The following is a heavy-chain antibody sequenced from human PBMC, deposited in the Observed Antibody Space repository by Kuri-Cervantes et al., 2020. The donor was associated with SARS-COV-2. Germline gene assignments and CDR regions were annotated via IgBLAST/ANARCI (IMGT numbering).Heavy chain of an antibody. D-gene: IGHD7-27*01. J-gene: IGHJ4*02. Sequence: GESLKISCAASGFTFSSYNMHWVRQPPGKGLEWVAIISFYRHDAHYADSVKGRFTISRDNSKNTLYLQMNSLKPEDTAVYYCAREEGGELGEAFDYWGQGALVTVSS. CDR1: GFTFSSYN. CDR3: AREEGGELGEAFDY. CDR2: ISFYRHDA. V-gene: IGHV3-30*04.